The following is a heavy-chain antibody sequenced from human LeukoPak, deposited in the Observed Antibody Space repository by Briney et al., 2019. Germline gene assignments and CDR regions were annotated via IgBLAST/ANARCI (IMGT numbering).Heavy chain of an antibody. D-gene: IGHD2-21*01. CDR3: ARGVVIAPQTFDY. V-gene: IGHV4-59*01. Sequence: SETLSLTCTVYGESISGFYWTWIRQPPGKGLEWIGYIYYSGSTNYNPFLKSRVTISVDTSKNQFSLKLSSVTAADTAVYYCARGVVIAPQTFDYWGQGTLVTVSS. J-gene: IGHJ4*02. CDR2: IYYSGST. CDR1: GESISGFY.